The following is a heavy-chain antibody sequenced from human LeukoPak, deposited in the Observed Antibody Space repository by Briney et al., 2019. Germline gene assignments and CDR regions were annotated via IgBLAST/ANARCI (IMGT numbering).Heavy chain of an antibody. CDR1: GGSITSYY. J-gene: IGHJ4*02. CDR3: ARGGSRDGYNRPLDY. Sequence: SETLSLTCTVPGGSITSYYWSWIRQPPGKGLEWVGYTYYNGGANYNPSLKGRITMSVDTSKNQFSLSLNSVTAADTAVYYCARGGSRDGYNRPLDYWGQGTLVTVSS. D-gene: IGHD5-24*01. CDR2: TYYNGGA. V-gene: IGHV4-59*01.